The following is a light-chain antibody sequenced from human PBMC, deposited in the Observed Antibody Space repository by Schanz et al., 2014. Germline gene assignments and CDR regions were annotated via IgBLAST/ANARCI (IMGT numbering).Light chain of an antibody. Sequence: DIQMTQSPSILSASVGDRVTITCRASQSVNNWLAWYQQKPGQAPKLLIYDASSLESGVPSRFSGSGSGTEFTLTISSLQPDDFATYYCQQSFGTFGQGTKLEIK. V-gene: IGKV1-5*01. J-gene: IGKJ2*02. CDR2: DAS. CDR1: QSVNNW. CDR3: QQSFGT.